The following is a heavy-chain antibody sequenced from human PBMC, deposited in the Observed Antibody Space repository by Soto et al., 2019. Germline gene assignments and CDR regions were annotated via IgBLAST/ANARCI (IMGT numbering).Heavy chain of an antibody. V-gene: IGHV3-74*01. Sequence: AGGSLRLSCAASGFTFNNYAMNWVRQAPGKGLVWVSRISSDGSSTGYADPVKGRFTISISRDNAKNTLFLQMNSLRAEDTAVYYCARDRSPLRYFDWSPDRWGQGTLVNVSS. CDR2: ISSDGSST. D-gene: IGHD3-9*01. CDR1: GFTFNNYA. CDR3: ARDRSPLRYFDWSPDR. J-gene: IGHJ5*02.